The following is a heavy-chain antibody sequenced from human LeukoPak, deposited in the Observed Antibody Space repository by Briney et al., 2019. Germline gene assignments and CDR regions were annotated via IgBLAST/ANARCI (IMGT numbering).Heavy chain of an antibody. CDR1: GFTFSNYW. CDR3: AKKAYSSSWYYFDY. V-gene: IGHV3-7*03. CDR2: IKQDGSEK. J-gene: IGHJ4*02. D-gene: IGHD6-13*01. Sequence: GGSLRLSCAVSGFTFSNYWMSWVRQAPGKGLEWVAHIKQDGSEKYYVDSVKGRFTISRDNSKNTLYPQMNSLRAEDTAVYYCAKKAYSSSWYYFDYWGQGTLVTVSS.